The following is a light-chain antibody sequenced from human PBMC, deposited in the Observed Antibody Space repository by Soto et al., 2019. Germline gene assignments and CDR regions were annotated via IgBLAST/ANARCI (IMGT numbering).Light chain of an antibody. CDR3: HKYNSYSLHT. V-gene: IGKV1-5*01. CDR2: DAS. CDR1: QSVSRR. Sequence: DIPMTQSPSTLSASVGDRITITCRASQSVSRRLAWFQQKPGKAPKLLIYDASSLESGVPSRFSSRGSGTAFTLLISSMLHSECATFYCHKYNSYSLHTFGEGTKLEIK. J-gene: IGKJ2*01.